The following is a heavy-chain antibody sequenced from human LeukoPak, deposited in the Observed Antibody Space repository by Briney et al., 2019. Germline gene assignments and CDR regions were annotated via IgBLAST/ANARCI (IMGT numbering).Heavy chain of an antibody. CDR1: GFTFSSYG. J-gene: IGHJ4*02. V-gene: IGHV3-33*01. Sequence: GGSLRLSCTASGFTFSSYGMHWVRQAPGKGLEWVAVIWYDGSNKYYADSVKGRFTISRDNSKNTLYLQMNSLRAEDTAVYYCAREGTYYYDSSGYLERGFDYWGQGTLVTVSS. D-gene: IGHD3-22*01. CDR2: IWYDGSNK. CDR3: AREGTYYYDSSGYLERGFDY.